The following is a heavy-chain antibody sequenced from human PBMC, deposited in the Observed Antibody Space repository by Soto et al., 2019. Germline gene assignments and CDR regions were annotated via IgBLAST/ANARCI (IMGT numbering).Heavy chain of an antibody. CDR3: ARVNGDYSRGYYFDY. Sequence: VQLVESVGGVVQPGRSLRLSCAASGLTFRSYGMHLVRQAPGKGLVWVAVIWYDGSNKYDAGSVKGRFTISINNSKNTVYLQINSLRAEDTAGYYCARVNGDYSRGYYFDYWGQGTLVTVSS. CDR2: IWYDGSNK. D-gene: IGHD4-17*01. V-gene: IGHV3-33*01. J-gene: IGHJ4*02. CDR1: GLTFRSYG.